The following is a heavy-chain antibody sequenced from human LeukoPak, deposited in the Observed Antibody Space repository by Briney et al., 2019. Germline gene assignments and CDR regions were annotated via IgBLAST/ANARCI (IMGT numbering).Heavy chain of an antibody. CDR1: GFSFSSYA. CDR3: AKAPYFYSGMDV. V-gene: IGHV3-23*01. Sequence: GGSLRLSCAASGFSFSSYAMSWVRQAPGKGLEWVSAISGSGGSTYYADSVKGRFTISRDNSKNTLHLQMNSLRVEDTAVYYCAKAPYFYSGMDVWGQGTTVTVSS. CDR2: ISGSGGST. J-gene: IGHJ6*02.